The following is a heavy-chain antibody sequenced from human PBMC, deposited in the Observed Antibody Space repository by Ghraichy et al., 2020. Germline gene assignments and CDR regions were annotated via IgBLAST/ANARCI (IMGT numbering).Heavy chain of an antibody. Sequence: GGSLRLSCAASGFTFNNAWMSWVRQAPGKGLEWVGHIKSKADGETTDYAAPVNGRFTISRDDSKNTLYLQMNSLKTEDTAVYYCNTPNCTNAVCSAFDYWGQGTLVTVSS. CDR2: IKSKADGETT. J-gene: IGHJ4*02. CDR3: NTPNCTNAVCSAFDY. CDR1: GFTFNNAW. V-gene: IGHV3-15*01. D-gene: IGHD2-8*01.